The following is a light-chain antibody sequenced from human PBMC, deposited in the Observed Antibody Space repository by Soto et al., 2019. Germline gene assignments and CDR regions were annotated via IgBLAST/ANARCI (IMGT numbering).Light chain of an antibody. CDR2: FGS. CDR1: QSLLHSDGKTY. CDR3: MQALQSLT. J-gene: IGKJ5*01. Sequence: DIVMTQTALSLSVTPGQPASISCKSSQSLLHSDGKTYLYWYLQKPGQSPQLLTYFGSNRAPGVPDRFSGSGSGTDFTLKINRVEAEDVGTYYCMQALQSLTFGQGTRLEIK. V-gene: IGKV2-28*01.